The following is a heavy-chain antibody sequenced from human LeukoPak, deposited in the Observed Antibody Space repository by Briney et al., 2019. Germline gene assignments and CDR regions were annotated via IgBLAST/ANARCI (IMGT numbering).Heavy chain of an antibody. D-gene: IGHD2-15*01. CDR3: ARTGAARVSCGLERCYYYGMDV. J-gene: IGHJ6*02. V-gene: IGHV3-74*01. CDR2: INSDGSST. Sequence: GGSLRLSCAASGFTFSSYWMHWGRHAPGKGLVWVSRINSDGSSTNYADSVKGRFTISRDNAKNTLYLQMNSLRAEDTAVYYCARTGAARVSCGLERCYYYGMDVWGQGTTVTVSS. CDR1: GFTFSSYW.